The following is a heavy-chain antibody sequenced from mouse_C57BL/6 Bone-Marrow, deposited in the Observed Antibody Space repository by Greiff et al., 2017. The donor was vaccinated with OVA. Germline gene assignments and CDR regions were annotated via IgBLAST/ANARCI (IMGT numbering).Heavy chain of an antibody. V-gene: IGHV5-4*01. CDR3: AREAPRQLRLRYAMDY. D-gene: IGHD3-2*02. J-gene: IGHJ4*01. CDR2: ISDGGSYT. CDR1: GFTFSSYA. Sequence: EVQGVESGGGLVKPGGSLKLSCAASGFTFSSYAMSWVRQTPEKRLEWVATISDGGSYTYYPDNVKGRFTISRDNAKNNLYLQMSHLKSEDTAMYYCAREAPRQLRLRYAMDYWGQGTSVTVSS.